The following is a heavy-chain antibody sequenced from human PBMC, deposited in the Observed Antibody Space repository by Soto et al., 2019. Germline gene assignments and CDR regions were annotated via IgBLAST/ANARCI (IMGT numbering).Heavy chain of an antibody. V-gene: IGHV1-69*13. CDR1: VRIFSTYG. CDR3: ARELDPYYGGNSLSLDY. J-gene: IGHJ4*02. CDR2: IIPKFGTT. Sequence: SVKVSCKASVRIFSTYGINWVRLAPGQGLEWMGGIIPKFGTTNYAQKFQGRVTITADESTNTAYMELNYLRSEDTAVYFCARELDPYYGGNSLSLDYWGQGTLVTVSS. D-gene: IGHD4-17*01.